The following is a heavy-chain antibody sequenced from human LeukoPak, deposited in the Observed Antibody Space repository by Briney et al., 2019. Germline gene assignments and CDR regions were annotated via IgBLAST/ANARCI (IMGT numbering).Heavy chain of an antibody. CDR1: GGTFSSYA. Sequence: SVKVSCKASGGTFSSYAISWVRQTPGQGLEWIGRIIPILGIANYAQKFQGRVTITADKSTSTAYMELSSLRSEDTAVYYCARAYYYDSSKHFDYWGQGTLVTVSS. V-gene: IGHV1-69*04. J-gene: IGHJ4*02. CDR3: ARAYYYDSSKHFDY. CDR2: IIPILGIA. D-gene: IGHD3-22*01.